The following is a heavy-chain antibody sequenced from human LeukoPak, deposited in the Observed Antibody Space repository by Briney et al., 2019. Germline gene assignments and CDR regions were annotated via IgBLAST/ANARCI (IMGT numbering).Heavy chain of an antibody. CDR3: AREFPPVRGSVTASHHPRPSFDY. Sequence: PSETLSLTCTVSGGSISSYYWSWIRQPAGKGLEWIGRIYTSGSTNYNPSLKSRVTMSVDTSKNQFSLKLSSVTAADTAVYYCAREFPPVRGSVTASHHPRPSFDYWGQGTLVTVSS. CDR2: IYTSGST. CDR1: GGSISSYY. V-gene: IGHV4-4*07. J-gene: IGHJ4*02. D-gene: IGHD2-21*02.